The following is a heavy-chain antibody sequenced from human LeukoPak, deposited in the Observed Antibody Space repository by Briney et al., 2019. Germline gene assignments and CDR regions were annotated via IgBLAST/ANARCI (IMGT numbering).Heavy chain of an antibody. CDR3: ARGAGGRLHFDY. V-gene: IGHV3-53*01. CDR2: IYSGGST. J-gene: IGHJ4*02. CDR1: GLTVSSNY. Sequence: GGSLRLSCAASGLTVSSNYMSWVRKAPGKGLEWVSLIYSGGSTYYADSVKGRFTISRDNSKNTLYLQMNSLRAEDTAVYYCARGAGGRLHFDYWGQGTLVTVSS. D-gene: IGHD6-25*01.